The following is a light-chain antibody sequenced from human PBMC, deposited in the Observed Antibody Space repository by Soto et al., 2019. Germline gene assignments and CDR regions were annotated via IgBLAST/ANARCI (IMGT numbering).Light chain of an antibody. V-gene: IGKV3-11*01. J-gene: IGKJ2*01. CDR2: DAS. CDR1: QSVSSY. Sequence: EIVLTQSPATLSLSPGERATLSCRASQSVSSYLAWYQQKPGQAPRLLIYDASNRATGIPARFSGSGSGTDFTLTISSLEPEDFAVYYCQQRSNWQGYTFGQGTELEIK. CDR3: QQRSNWQGYT.